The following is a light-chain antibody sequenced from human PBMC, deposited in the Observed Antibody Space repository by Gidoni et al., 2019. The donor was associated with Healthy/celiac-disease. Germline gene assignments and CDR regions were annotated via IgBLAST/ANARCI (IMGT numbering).Light chain of an antibody. CDR3: QQSYTTIFT. J-gene: IGKJ3*01. CDR1: QSIANY. V-gene: IGKV1-39*01. CDR2: AAS. Sequence: DIQMTQSPSSLSASVGDRVTITCRASQSIANYLNWYRQKPGKAPNLLIYAASNLQSGVPSRFSGSGSGTDFTLTISSLQPEDFATYYCQQSYTTIFTFGPGTKVDIE.